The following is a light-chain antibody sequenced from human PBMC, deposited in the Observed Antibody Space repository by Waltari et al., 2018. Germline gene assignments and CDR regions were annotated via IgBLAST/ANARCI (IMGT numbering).Light chain of an antibody. J-gene: IGKJ5*01. CDR2: WAS. Sequence: DIEMTQSPDSLPVPLGESATINCRASQTLFYSSYHKNYLAWYQKKPGQPPKLLITWASTRGSGVPDRFTGSWSGTEFTLTSTNLQAEDVAVYYCQQYYTTPPLTFGQGTRLEIK. CDR3: QQYYTTPPLT. CDR1: QTLFYSSYHKNY. V-gene: IGKV4-1*01.